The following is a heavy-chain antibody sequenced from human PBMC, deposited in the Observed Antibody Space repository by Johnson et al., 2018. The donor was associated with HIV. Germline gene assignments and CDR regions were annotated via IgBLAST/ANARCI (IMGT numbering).Heavy chain of an antibody. CDR3: ASCESDSSGRGAFDI. Sequence: QVQLVESGGGVVQPGGSLRLSCAVSGFTFRSYGMHWVRQAPGKGLEWVAVISYDGSNKYYADSVKGRFPISRDNSKNTLYLQMNSLSAEDTAVYYCASCESDSSGRGAFDIWGQGTMVTVSS. CDR1: GFTFRSYG. D-gene: IGHD3-22*01. CDR2: ISYDGSNK. V-gene: IGHV3-30*19. J-gene: IGHJ3*02.